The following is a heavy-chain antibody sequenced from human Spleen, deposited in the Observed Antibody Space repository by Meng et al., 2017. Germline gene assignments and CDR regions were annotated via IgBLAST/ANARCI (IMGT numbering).Heavy chain of an antibody. D-gene: IGHD2-21*02. CDR3: ARAAEYCGGDCFSSWFDP. J-gene: IGHJ5*02. V-gene: IGHV1-2*06. Sequence: ASVKVSCKASGYTFTGYYMHWVRQAPGQGLEWMGRIDPKSGDTHYAQRFQGRVTMTGDTSISTAYMELSGLRSDDTAMYYCARAAEYCGGDCFSSWFDPWGQGTLVTVSS. CDR1: GYTFTGYY. CDR2: IDPKSGDT.